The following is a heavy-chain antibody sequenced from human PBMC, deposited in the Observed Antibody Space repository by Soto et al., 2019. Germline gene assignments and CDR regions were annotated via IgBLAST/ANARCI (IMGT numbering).Heavy chain of an antibody. V-gene: IGHV4-59*01. D-gene: IGHD5-18*01. CDR2: IYYSGST. CDR3: ARDLRGRGYVTPTGPPHLFDP. Sequence: SETLSLTCTVSGGSISSYYWSWIRQPPGKGLEWIGYIYYSGSTNYNPSLKSRVTISVDTSKNQFSLKLSSVTAADTAGYYCARDLRGRGYVTPTGPPHLFDPWGQGTLVTVSS. J-gene: IGHJ5*02. CDR1: GGSISSYY.